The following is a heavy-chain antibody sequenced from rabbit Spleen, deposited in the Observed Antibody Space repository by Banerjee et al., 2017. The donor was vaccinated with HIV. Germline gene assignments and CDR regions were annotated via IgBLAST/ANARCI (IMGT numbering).Heavy chain of an antibody. CDR2: ISDRSGRT. V-gene: IGHV1S40*01. Sequence: LVEYGGDLVQPGASLTLTCTASGFDFSAYTFMCWVRQAPGKGLEWIACISDRSGRTDYASWAKGRFTISKTSSTTVTLQMTSLTAADTATYFCAREGPASTYAFDLWGQGTLVTVS. J-gene: IGHJ3*01. CDR1: GFDFSAYTF. D-gene: IGHD8-1*01. CDR3: AREGPASTYAFDL.